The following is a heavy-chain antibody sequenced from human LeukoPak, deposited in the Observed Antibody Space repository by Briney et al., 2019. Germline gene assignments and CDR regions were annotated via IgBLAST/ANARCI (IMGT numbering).Heavy chain of an antibody. CDR3: ARDLRRGYSGILGY. V-gene: IGHV1-2*04. CDR1: GYTFTGYY. CDR2: INPNSGGT. Sequence: GASVKVSCKASGYTFTGYYMHWVRQAPGQGLEWMGWINPNSGGTNYAQKFQGWVTMTRDTSISTAYMELSGLRSDDTAVYYCARDLRRGYSGILGYWGQGTLVTVSS. D-gene: IGHD5-12*01. J-gene: IGHJ4*02.